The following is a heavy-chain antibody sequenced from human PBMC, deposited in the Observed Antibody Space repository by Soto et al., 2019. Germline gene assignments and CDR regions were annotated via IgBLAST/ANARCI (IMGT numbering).Heavy chain of an antibody. CDR1: GGSISSYY. CDR3: ASSGYSYALDY. CDR2: IYYSGST. V-gene: IGHV4-59*08. D-gene: IGHD5-18*01. J-gene: IGHJ4*02. Sequence: PSETLSLTCTVSGGSISSYYWSWIRQPPGKGLEWIGYIYYSGSTNYNPSLKSRVTISVDTSKNQFSLKLSSVTAADTAVYYCASSGYSYALDYWGQGTLVTVSS.